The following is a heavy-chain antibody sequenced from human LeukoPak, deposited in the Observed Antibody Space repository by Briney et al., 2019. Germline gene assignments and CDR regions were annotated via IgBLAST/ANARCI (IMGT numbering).Heavy chain of an antibody. D-gene: IGHD6-6*01. V-gene: IGHV1-2*02. CDR1: GYTFTGYY. CDR3: ARSTYSSSYELDY. J-gene: IGHJ4*02. CDR2: INPNSGGT. Sequence: AASVKVSCKASGYTFTGYYMHWVRQAPGQGLEWMGWINPNSGGTNYAQKFQGRVTMTRDTSISTAYMELSRLRSDDTAVYYCARSTYSSSYELDYWGQGTLVTVSS.